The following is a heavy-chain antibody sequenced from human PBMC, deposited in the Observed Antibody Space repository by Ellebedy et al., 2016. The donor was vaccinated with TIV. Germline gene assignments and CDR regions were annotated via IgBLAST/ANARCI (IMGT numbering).Heavy chain of an antibody. CDR1: GYTFTSYY. V-gene: IGHV1-46*01. CDR2: IDPSGATT. Sequence: AASVKVSCKASGYTFTSYYMHWVRQAPGQGLEWMGIIDPSGATTDYAQKFQGRVTMTRDTSTRTVYMELSSLRSEDTAVYYCAKDRRCSGCHAVPCFDYWGQGTLVTVSS. D-gene: IGHD6-19*01. CDR3: AKDRRCSGCHAVPCFDY. J-gene: IGHJ4*02.